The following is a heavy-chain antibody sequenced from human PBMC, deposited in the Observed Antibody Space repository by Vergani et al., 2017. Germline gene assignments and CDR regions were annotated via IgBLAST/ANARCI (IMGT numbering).Heavy chain of an antibody. CDR3: TRDGYGDYVSDY. D-gene: IGHD4-17*01. CDR1: GFTFGDYA. Sequence: EVQLLESGGGLVQPGRSLRLSCTASGFTFGDYAMSWVRQAPGKGLERVGFIRSKAYGGTTEYAASVKGRFTISRDDSKSIAYLQMNSLKTEDTAVYYCTRDGYGDYVSDYWGQGTLVTVSS. J-gene: IGHJ4*02. CDR2: IRSKAYGGTT. V-gene: IGHV3-49*04.